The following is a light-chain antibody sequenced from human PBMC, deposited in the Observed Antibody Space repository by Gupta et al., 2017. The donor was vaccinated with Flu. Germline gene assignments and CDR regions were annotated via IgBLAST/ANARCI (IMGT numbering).Light chain of an antibody. J-gene: IGKJ4*01. CDR1: QVIHNQ. V-gene: IGKV1-12*01. CDR3: QQAYSFPLT. CDR2: PAS. Sequence: DIQVTQSPSSVSASVGDRVTVTCRVSQVIHNQLGWYQQKPGKAPKLLIYPASTLQGGVPSRFSGSGSETDFTLTITSLQPEDAATYYCQQAYSFPLTFGGGSKVEIK.